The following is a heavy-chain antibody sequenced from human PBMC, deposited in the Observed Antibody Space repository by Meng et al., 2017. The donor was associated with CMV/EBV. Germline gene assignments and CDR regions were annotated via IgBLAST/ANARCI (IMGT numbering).Heavy chain of an antibody. CDR2: ISAYNGYT. V-gene: IGHV1-18*01. D-gene: IGHD3-3*01. J-gene: IGHJ4*02. CDR3: ARKRHYDFWSGYLVDY. Sequence: YTVTRDGISWVRQAPGQGLEWMGWISAYNGYTNYVEKLQGRVTMTTDTSTSTAYMELRSLRSDDTAVYYCARKRHYDFWSGYLVDYWGQGTLVTVSS. CDR1: YTVTRDG.